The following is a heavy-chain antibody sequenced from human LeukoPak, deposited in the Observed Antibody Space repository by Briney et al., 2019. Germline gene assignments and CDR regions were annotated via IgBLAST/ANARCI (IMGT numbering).Heavy chain of an antibody. CDR2: ISYDGSNK. CDR1: GFTFSIYA. D-gene: IGHD3-9*01. Sequence: GGSLRLSCAASGFTFSIYAMNWVRQAPGKGLEWVAVISYDGSNKYYADSVKGRFTISRDNSKNTLYLQMNSLRAEDTAVYSCMGSRLRYFDWPPYWGQGTLVTVSS. J-gene: IGHJ4*02. CDR3: MGSRLRYFDWPPY. V-gene: IGHV3-30*04.